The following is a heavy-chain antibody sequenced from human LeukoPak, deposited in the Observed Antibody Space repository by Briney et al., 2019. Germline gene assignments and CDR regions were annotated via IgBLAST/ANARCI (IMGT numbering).Heavy chain of an antibody. CDR3: AKESSGWYAY. CDR2: ISSSSTI. Sequence: PGGSLRLSCAASGFTFSSYSMNWVRQAPGKGLEWVSYISSSSTIYYADSVKGRFTISRDNSKNTLYLQMNSLRAEDTAVYYCAKESSGWYAYWGQGTLVTVSS. J-gene: IGHJ4*02. D-gene: IGHD6-19*01. V-gene: IGHV3-48*01. CDR1: GFTFSSYS.